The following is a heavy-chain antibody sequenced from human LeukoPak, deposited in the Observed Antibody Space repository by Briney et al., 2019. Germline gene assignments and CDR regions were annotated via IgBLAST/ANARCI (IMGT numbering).Heavy chain of an antibody. CDR3: ARLKDDVTKLDY. J-gene: IGHJ4*02. Sequence: PGGSLRLSCTASGVTFSNYWMHWVRQSPGKGLVWVASINQDGSQKRYVDSVQGRFTISRDNTKNSLFLQMNSLGAEDTAVYYCARLKDDVTKLDYWGQGTLVTVSS. D-gene: IGHD2-8*01. CDR1: GVTFSNYW. CDR2: INQDGSQK. V-gene: IGHV3-7*01.